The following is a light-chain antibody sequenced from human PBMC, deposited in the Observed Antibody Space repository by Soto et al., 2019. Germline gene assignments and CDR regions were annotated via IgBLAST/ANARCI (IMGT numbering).Light chain of an antibody. J-gene: IGLJ3*02. CDR2: EVS. CDR3: SSYTTSSTQV. V-gene: IGLV2-14*01. CDR1: SSDVGYYNY. Sequence: QSALTQPASVSGSPGQSITISCTGTSSDVGYYNYVSWYQRHPGKVPKLMIYEVSNRPSGVSNRFSGSKSGNTASLTISGLQAEDEADYYCSSYTTSSTQVFGGGTKLTVL.